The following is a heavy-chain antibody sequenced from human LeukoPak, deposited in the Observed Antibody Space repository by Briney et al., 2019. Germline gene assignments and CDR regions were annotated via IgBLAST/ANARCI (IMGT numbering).Heavy chain of an antibody. Sequence: GASVKVSCKASGYNFTACGISWVRQAPGQGLEWMGRINPYNGNTKYAQKLQGRLTMTTDTSTSTAYMELRSLSSDDTAVYYCARVRPGPSPGAFDIWGQGTMVTDSS. J-gene: IGHJ3*02. CDR2: INPYNGNT. V-gene: IGHV1-18*01. CDR3: ARVRPGPSPGAFDI. D-gene: IGHD6-6*01. CDR1: GYNFTACG.